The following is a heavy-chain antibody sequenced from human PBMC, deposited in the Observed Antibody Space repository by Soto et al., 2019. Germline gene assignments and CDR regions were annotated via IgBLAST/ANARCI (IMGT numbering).Heavy chain of an antibody. CDR2: MNPESRNT. D-gene: IGHD2-2*01. CDR3: AIFVRHQLPTIDF. Sequence: QVQLVQSGAEVKEPGASVRVSCKASGYTFTSYDINWVRQATGQGLECMGWMNPESRNTGYAQKVQGRVTMTRHTSISTAYMELTSLRSEDTAVYYCAIFVRHQLPTIDFWGQGTLVTVSS. J-gene: IGHJ4*02. CDR1: GYTFTSYD. V-gene: IGHV1-8*01.